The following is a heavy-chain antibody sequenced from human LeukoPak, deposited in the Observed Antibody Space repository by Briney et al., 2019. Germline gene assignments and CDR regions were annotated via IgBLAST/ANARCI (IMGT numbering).Heavy chain of an antibody. D-gene: IGHD2-2*01. J-gene: IGHJ4*02. CDR1: GGSISGYY. V-gene: IGHV4-59*12. CDR2: ISYSGST. CDR3: ARVDIVVGPSANFDC. Sequence: ETLSLTCTVSGGSISGYYWSWIRQPPGKGLEWVGYISYSGSTNYSPSLNSRVTISIDTSKNQFSLKLSSVTAADTAVYYCARVDIVVGPSANFDCWGQGILVTVSS.